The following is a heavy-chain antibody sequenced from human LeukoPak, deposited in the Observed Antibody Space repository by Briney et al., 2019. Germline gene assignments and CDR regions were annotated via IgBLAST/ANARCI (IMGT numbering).Heavy chain of an antibody. V-gene: IGHV3-23*01. J-gene: IGHJ4*02. D-gene: IGHD5-24*01. Sequence: GGSLRLSCAASGVIFSPYAMSWVRQAPGKEPEWVAGIAGGDDRFYADSVKGRFSISRDNSKNTVDLQMNSLRVEDTAVYYCAKDYVSGDGYWDFDYWGQGTLVTVSS. CDR3: AKDYVSGDGYWDFDY. CDR2: IAGGDDR. CDR1: GVIFSPYA.